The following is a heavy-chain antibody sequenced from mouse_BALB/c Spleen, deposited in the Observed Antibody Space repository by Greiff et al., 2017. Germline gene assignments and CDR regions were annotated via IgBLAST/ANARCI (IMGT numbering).Heavy chain of an antibody. CDR2: IRNKANGYTT. V-gene: IGHV7-3*02. CDR3: ARDKYGNYYYAMDY. J-gene: IGHJ4*01. CDR1: GFTFTDYY. D-gene: IGHD2-1*01. Sequence: EVMLVESGGGLVQPGGSLRLSCATSGFTFTDYYMSWVRQPPGKALEWLGFIRNKANGYTTEYSASVKGRFTISRDNSQSILYLQMNTLRAEDSATYYCARDKYGNYYYAMDYWGQGTSVTVSS.